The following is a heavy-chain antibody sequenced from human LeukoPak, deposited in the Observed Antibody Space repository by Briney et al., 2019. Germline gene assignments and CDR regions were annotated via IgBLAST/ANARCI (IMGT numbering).Heavy chain of an antibody. V-gene: IGHV4-59*01. D-gene: IGHD2-15*01. CDR2: IYYSGST. CDR3: ARGVGYCSGGSCVDY. J-gene: IGHJ4*02. CDR1: GGSISSYY. Sequence: PSETLSLTCTVSGGSISSYYWSWIRQPPGKGLEWIGYIYYSGSTNYNPSLKSRVTISVDTSKNQFSLKLSSVTAADTAVYYCARGVGYCSGGSCVDYWGQGTLVTVSS.